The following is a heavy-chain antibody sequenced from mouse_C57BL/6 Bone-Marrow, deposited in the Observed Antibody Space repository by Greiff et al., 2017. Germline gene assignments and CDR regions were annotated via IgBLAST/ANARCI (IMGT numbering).Heavy chain of an antibody. D-gene: IGHD1-1*01. CDR1: GYTFTSYD. V-gene: IGHV1-85*01. Sequence: QVQLQQSGPELVKPGASVKLSCKASGYTFTSYDINWVKQRPGQGLVWIGWFYPRDGSTKYNEKFKGKATLTVDTSSSTAYVEFHSRTSEDSAVYFCARLEFDGSSGDWYFDVWGTGTTVTVSS. J-gene: IGHJ1*03. CDR3: ARLEFDGSSGDWYFDV. CDR2: FYPRDGST.